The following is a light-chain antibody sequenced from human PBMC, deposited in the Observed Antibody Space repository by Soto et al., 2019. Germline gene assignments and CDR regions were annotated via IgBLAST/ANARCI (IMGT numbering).Light chain of an antibody. CDR1: QSVNSNY. CDR3: QQYGSSPST. J-gene: IGKJ2*01. CDR2: GAS. V-gene: IGKV3-20*01. Sequence: EIVLTQSPGTRSLSPGERVTLSCRASQSVNSNYLAWLQQKPGQAPRLLIYGASSRATGIPDRFSGSGSGTDFTLTISRLEPEDFAVYYCQQYGSSPSTFGQGTKLEIK.